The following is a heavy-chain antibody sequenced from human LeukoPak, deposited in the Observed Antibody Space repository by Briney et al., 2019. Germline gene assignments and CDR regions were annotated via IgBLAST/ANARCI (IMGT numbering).Heavy chain of an antibody. Sequence: PGGSLRLSCAASGFTFSGSAMHWVRQASGKGLEWVGRIRSKANSYATAYAASVKGRFTISRDDSKNTAYLQMNSLKTEDTAVYYCTRLRLAAAGTGNDAFDIWGQGTMVTVSS. CDR1: GFTFSGSA. D-gene: IGHD6-13*01. CDR2: IRSKANSYAT. J-gene: IGHJ3*02. CDR3: TRLRLAAAGTGNDAFDI. V-gene: IGHV3-73*01.